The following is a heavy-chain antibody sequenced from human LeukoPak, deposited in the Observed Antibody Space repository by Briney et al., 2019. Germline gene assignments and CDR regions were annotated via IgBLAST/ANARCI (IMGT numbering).Heavy chain of an antibody. CDR2: ISGGGGST. J-gene: IGHJ4*02. Sequence: GGSLRLSCAASGFTFTSYSMNWVRQAPGKGLEWVSTISGGGGSTYYADSVKGRFTISRDNSKNTLYLQMNSLRAEDTAVYYCANFLLAAALDYWGQGTLVTVSS. CDR3: ANFLLAAALDY. V-gene: IGHV3-23*01. CDR1: GFTFTSYS. D-gene: IGHD6-13*01.